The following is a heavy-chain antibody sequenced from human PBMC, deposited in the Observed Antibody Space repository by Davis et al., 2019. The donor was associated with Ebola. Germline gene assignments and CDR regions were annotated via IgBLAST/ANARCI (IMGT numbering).Heavy chain of an antibody. V-gene: IGHV3-23*01. CDR1: GFVFSSYV. CDR3: AKDTSNVWFDV. J-gene: IGHJ3*01. Sequence: GESLKISCAASGFVFSSYVMSWVRRAPGKGLEWVSTVGLSADTYYADSVKGRFTISRDNSKNTLQLQMNSLRVEDTAIYYCAKDTSNVWFDVWGRGTIVTGSS. D-gene: IGHD6-19*01. CDR2: VGLSADT.